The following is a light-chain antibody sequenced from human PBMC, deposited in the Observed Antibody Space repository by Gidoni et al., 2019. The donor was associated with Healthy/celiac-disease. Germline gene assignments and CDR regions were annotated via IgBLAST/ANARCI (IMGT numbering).Light chain of an antibody. CDR2: EVS. CDR1: SSDVGGYNY. J-gene: IGLJ2*01. CDR3: SSYTSSSTPRVV. Sequence: QSALTQPASVSGSPGPSITISCTGTSSDVGGYNYVSWYQQHPGKAPKLMIYEVSNRPSGVSNRFSGSKSGNTASLTISGLQAEDEADYYCSSYTSSSTPRVVFGGGTKLTV. V-gene: IGLV2-14*01.